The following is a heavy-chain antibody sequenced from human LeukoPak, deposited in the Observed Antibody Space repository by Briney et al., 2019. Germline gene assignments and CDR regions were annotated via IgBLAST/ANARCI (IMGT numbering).Heavy chain of an antibody. CDR2: INQDGSKA. Sequence: PGGSLRLSCAASGFTFSNYWMTWVRQAPGKGLEWVAHINQDGSKAYYMDSVKARFTVSRDNAENSVSLHMNSLRAEDTAVYYCVRDGGVDGYDLLGYWGQGSLVTVSS. CDR3: VRDGGVDGYDLLGY. J-gene: IGHJ4*02. V-gene: IGHV3-7*01. D-gene: IGHD5-24*01. CDR1: GFTFSNYW.